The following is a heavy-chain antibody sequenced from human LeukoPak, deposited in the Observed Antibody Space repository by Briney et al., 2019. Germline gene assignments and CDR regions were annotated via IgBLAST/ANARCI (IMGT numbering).Heavy chain of an antibody. Sequence: GASVKVSCKASGYTFTSYAMHWVRQAPGQRLEWMGWINAGNGNTKYSQKFQGRVTITRDTSASTAYMELSSLRSEDTAVYYCARPRDTAMAEGFDYWGQGTLVTVSS. V-gene: IGHV1-3*01. D-gene: IGHD5-18*01. J-gene: IGHJ4*02. CDR1: GYTFTSYA. CDR2: INAGNGNT. CDR3: ARPRDTAMAEGFDY.